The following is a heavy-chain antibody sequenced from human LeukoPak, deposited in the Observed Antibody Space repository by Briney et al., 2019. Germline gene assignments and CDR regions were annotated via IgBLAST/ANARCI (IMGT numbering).Heavy chain of an antibody. Sequence: QPGGSLRLSCAASGFTFSSYEMNWVRQAPGKGLEWVSYISSSGSTIYYADSVKGRFTISRDNAKNSLYLQMNSLRAEDTAVYYCARERDVFAPDAFDIWGQGTMVTVSS. CDR1: GFTFSSYE. CDR2: ISSSGSTI. V-gene: IGHV3-48*03. J-gene: IGHJ3*02. D-gene: IGHD2-21*01. CDR3: ARERDVFAPDAFDI.